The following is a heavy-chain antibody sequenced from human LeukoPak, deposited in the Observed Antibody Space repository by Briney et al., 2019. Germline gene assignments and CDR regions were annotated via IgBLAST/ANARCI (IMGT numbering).Heavy chain of an antibody. Sequence: GGSLRLSCAASGFTFSDYYMSWIRQAPGKGLEWVSYISSSGSTIYYADSVKGRFTISRDNAKNSLYLQMNSLRAEDTAVYYCAIGRYSGSYPYMDVWGKGTTVTVSS. J-gene: IGHJ6*03. CDR1: GFTFSDYY. CDR2: ISSSGSTI. CDR3: AIGRYSGSYPYMDV. D-gene: IGHD1-26*01. V-gene: IGHV3-11*01.